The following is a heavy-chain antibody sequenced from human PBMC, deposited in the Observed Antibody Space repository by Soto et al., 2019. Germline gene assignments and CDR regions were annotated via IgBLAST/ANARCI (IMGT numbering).Heavy chain of an antibody. Sequence: SETLSLTCTVSGGSISSVGYYWSWIRQHPGKGLEWIGHISYSANTYYNPSLESRLIISLDAWENQFSLKLSSVTAADTAVYFCARVGISGSDAFDIWGQGTMVTVSS. CDR1: GGSISSVGYY. CDR3: ARVGISGSDAFDI. V-gene: IGHV4-31*03. J-gene: IGHJ3*02. D-gene: IGHD6-25*01. CDR2: ISYSANT.